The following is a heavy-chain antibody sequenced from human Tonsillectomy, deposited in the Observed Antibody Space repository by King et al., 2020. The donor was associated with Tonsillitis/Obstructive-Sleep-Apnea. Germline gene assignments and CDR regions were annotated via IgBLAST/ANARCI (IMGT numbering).Heavy chain of an antibody. CDR2: IYGGGKP. Sequence: VQLVESGGDLIQPGGSLRLSCAASGFTVSSNYMAWVRQAPGKGLEWVSVIYGGGKPYYADSVKGRFSISRDSLKNTLYLQMNSLRAEDTAVYYCARAFGWHFDYWGQGTLVTVSS. D-gene: IGHD3-10*01. CDR3: ARAFGWHFDY. J-gene: IGHJ4*02. V-gene: IGHV3-53*01. CDR1: GFTVSSNY.